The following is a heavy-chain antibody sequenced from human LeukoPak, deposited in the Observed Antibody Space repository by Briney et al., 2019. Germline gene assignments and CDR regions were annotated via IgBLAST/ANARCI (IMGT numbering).Heavy chain of an antibody. CDR2: IYYSGST. CDR3: ARNYYDSSSYYHNFWYFDL. D-gene: IGHD3-22*01. CDR1: DGSISSYY. Sequence: PSETLSLTCTVSDGSISSYYWSWIRQPPGKGLEWIGYIYYSGSTNYNPSLKSRVTISVDTSKNQFSLKLSSVTAADTAVYYCARNYYDSSSYYHNFWYFDLWGRGTLVTVSS. J-gene: IGHJ2*01. V-gene: IGHV4-59*01.